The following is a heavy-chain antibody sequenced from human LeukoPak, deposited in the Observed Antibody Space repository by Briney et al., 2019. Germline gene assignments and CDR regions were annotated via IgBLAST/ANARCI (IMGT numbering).Heavy chain of an antibody. CDR2: INPNSGGT. CDR3: ARDFDGYDGNWFDP. D-gene: IGHD5-12*01. V-gene: IGHV1-2*04. J-gene: IGHJ5*02. CDR1: GYTFTGYY. Sequence: ASVKVSCKASGYTFTGYYMHWVRQAPGQGLEWMGWINPNSGGTNYAQKFQGWVTMTRDTSISTAYMELSRLRSDDTAVYYCARDFDGYDGNWFDPWGQGTLVTVSS.